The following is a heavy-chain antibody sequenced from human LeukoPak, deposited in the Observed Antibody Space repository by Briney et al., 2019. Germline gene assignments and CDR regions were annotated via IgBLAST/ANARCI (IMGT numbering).Heavy chain of an antibody. Sequence: GGSLRLSCAASGFTFSSYAMSWVRQAPGKGLEWVSAISGSGGSTYYADSVKGRFTISRDNSKNTLYLQMDSPRAEDTAVYYCAKARGPGYSYGQSSADYWGQGTLVTVSS. V-gene: IGHV3-23*01. J-gene: IGHJ4*02. D-gene: IGHD5-18*01. CDR2: ISGSGGST. CDR1: GFTFSSYA. CDR3: AKARGPGYSYGQSSADY.